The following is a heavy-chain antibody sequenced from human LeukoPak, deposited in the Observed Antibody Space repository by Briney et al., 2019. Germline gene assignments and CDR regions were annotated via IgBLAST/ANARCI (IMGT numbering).Heavy chain of an antibody. CDR3: ANLGSAGCRRITICSAYMDV. CDR1: GFTFDDYA. V-gene: IGHV3-9*01. J-gene: IGHJ6*03. Sequence: GRSLRLSCAASGFTFDDYAMHWLRKAPGKGLGWVSGFSWNGGSIGYADSVKGRFTISRDNAKNSLYLQMNSLRDEDTALYDCANLGSAGCRRITICSAYMDVWGKGTTVTVSS. CDR2: FSWNGGSI. D-gene: IGHD2-2*01.